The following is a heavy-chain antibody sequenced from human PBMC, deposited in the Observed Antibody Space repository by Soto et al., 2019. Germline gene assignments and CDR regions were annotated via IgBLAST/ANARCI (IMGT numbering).Heavy chain of an antibody. J-gene: IGHJ5*02. D-gene: IGHD3-3*01. V-gene: IGHV4-39*01. CDR1: GGSISSSSYY. CDR2: IYYSGST. CDR3: ARQDFWSGYYTLNWFDP. Sequence: SETLSLTCTVSGGSISSSSYYWGWIRQPPGKGLEWIGSIYYSGSTYYNPSLKSRVTISVATSKNQFSLKLSSVTAADTAVYYCARQDFWSGYYTLNWFDPWGQGTLVTVSS.